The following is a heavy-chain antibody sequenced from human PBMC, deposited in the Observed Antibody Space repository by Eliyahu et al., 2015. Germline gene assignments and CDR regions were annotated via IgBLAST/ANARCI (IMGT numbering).Heavy chain of an antibody. CDR3: AREGTTGTGVYYYYMDV. Sequence: QVQLVESGGGVVQPGRSLXLXXAASGFPFSXXGMHWVRQAPGKGLEWVAVIWYDGSNKYYADSVKGRFTISRDNSKNTLYLQMNSLRAEDTAVYYCAREGTTGTGVYYYYMDVWGKGTTVTVSS. CDR2: IWYDGSNK. D-gene: IGHD1-1*01. J-gene: IGHJ6*03. CDR1: GFPFSXXG. V-gene: IGHV3-33*01.